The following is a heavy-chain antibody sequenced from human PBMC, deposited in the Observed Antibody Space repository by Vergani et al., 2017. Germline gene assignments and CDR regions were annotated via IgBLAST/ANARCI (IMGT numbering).Heavy chain of an antibody. V-gene: IGHV4-39*01. J-gene: IGHJ5*02. Sequence: QLQLQESGPGLVKPSATLSLTCSVSGASIRSSNYYWGWIRQPPGKGLEWIASIYYSGSTYHNPSLKSRVTISVDTSKNQFSLKLSSVTAADTAVYFCARHSTVEWLVKLGWIDPWGKGILVTVSS. CDR2: IYYSGST. CDR3: ARHSTVEWLVKLGWIDP. CDR1: GASIRSSNYY. D-gene: IGHD6-19*01.